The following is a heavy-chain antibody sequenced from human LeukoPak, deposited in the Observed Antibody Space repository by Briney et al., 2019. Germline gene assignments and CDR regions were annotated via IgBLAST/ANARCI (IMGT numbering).Heavy chain of an antibody. CDR1: GGSINSSGYY. Sequence: SETLSLTCTVSGGSINSSGYYWGCIRQPPGKGLEWVGSHYYGGSTYYNPSLRSRVTISVHTSKNQFSLRLNSVTAADTAVYYCARHRAGYHIDWWGQGTLVTVSS. CDR3: ARHRAGYHIDW. J-gene: IGHJ4*02. V-gene: IGHV4-39*01. CDR2: HYYGGST. D-gene: IGHD3-9*01.